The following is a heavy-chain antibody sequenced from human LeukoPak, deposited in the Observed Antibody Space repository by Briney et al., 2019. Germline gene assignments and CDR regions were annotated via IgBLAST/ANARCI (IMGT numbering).Heavy chain of an antibody. D-gene: IGHD7-27*01. Sequence: ASVKVSCKASGYTFTSYYMHWVRQAPGQGLEWMGAINPNGGSTSYAQKFQGRVTMTRDTSTSTVYMELSSLRSEDTAVYYCARAEKPNWGNYYYYCMDVWGKGTTVTVSS. J-gene: IGHJ6*03. CDR2: INPNGGST. V-gene: IGHV1-46*01. CDR1: GYTFTSYY. CDR3: ARAEKPNWGNYYYYCMDV.